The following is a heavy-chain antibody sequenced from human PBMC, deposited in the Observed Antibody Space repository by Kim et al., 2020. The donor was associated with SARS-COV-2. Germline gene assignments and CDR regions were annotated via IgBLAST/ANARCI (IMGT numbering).Heavy chain of an antibody. Sequence: AFSADSVKGRFTLSRDNSKNTLYRQLNILRAEDTAIYHCVRQVAGSNFDVWGQGTMVTVSS. CDR3: VRQVAGSNFDV. CDR2: A. V-gene: IGHV3-23*01. D-gene: IGHD3-10*01. J-gene: IGHJ3*01.